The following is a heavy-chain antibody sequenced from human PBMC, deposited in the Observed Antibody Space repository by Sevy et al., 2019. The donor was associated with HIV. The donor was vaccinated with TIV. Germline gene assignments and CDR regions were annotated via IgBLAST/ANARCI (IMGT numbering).Heavy chain of an antibody. V-gene: IGHV3-74*01. Sequence: GGSLRLSCAASGFTFSSYWMHWVRQAPGKGLVSVSRINSDRSSTSHADSVKGRFTISRDNAKHTLYLQMNSLRAEDRAAYYCASPTYYDFWSGTHYYGMDVWGQGTTVHVSS. J-gene: IGHJ6*02. D-gene: IGHD3-3*01. CDR1: GFTFSSYW. CDR2: INSDRSST. CDR3: ASPTYYDFWSGTHYYGMDV.